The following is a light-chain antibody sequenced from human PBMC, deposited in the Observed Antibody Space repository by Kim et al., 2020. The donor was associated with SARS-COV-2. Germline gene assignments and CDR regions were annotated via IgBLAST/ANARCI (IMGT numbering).Light chain of an antibody. Sequence: SSELTQDPAVSVALGQTVRITCQGDSLRTYYATWYQQKPGKAPILVIYGKNNRPSGIPDRFSGSSSGNTASLTITGTQAGDEADYYCNSRERNDNVVFGG. V-gene: IGLV3-19*01. CDR1: SLRTYY. J-gene: IGLJ2*01. CDR2: GKN. CDR3: NSRERNDNVV.